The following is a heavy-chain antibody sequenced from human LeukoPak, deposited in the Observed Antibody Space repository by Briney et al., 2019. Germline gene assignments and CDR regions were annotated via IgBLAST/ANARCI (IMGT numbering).Heavy chain of an antibody. Sequence: SETLSLTCAVFGGSFSSYFWSWIRQSPGKGLEWIGEINHSGSTNYNPSLKSRVTISVDTSKNQFSLKLSSVTAADTAVYYCARGGGIAAAGRLNDAFDIWGQGTMVTVSS. J-gene: IGHJ3*02. D-gene: IGHD6-13*01. CDR1: GGSFSSYF. CDR2: INHSGST. V-gene: IGHV4-34*01. CDR3: ARGGGIAAAGRLNDAFDI.